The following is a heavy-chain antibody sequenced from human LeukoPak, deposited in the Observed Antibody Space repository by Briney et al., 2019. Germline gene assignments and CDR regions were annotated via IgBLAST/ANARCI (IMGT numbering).Heavy chain of an antibody. Sequence: SQTLSLTCAISGDSVFSNSAAWTWIRQSPSRGLEWLGRTYYRSEWYNDYALSVKSRITINPDTSKNQFSLQLNSVTPEDTAVYYCARGIAAAGTGLSFDFDYWGQGTLVTVSS. CDR1: GDSVFSNSAA. D-gene: IGHD6-13*01. CDR3: ARGIAAAGTGLSFDFDY. CDR2: TYYRSEWYN. J-gene: IGHJ4*02. V-gene: IGHV6-1*01.